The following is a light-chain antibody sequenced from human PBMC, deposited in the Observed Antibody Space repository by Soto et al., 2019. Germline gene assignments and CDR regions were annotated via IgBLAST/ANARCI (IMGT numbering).Light chain of an antibody. CDR2: WAS. CDR3: QHYNSYSEA. CDR1: QSLLEGSNDKEY. V-gene: IGKV4-1*01. Sequence: IVMTQSPDSLTVSLGERATINCKSSQSLLEGSNDKEYLAWYQQKPGQPPKLLIYWASTRGSAVPDRFSGSGSGTDFTLTISSLQPDDFATYYCQHYNSYSEAFGQGTKVDIK. J-gene: IGKJ1*01.